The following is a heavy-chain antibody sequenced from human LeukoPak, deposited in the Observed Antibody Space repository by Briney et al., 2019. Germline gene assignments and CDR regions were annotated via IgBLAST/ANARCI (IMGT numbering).Heavy chain of an antibody. Sequence: ASVKVSCKASGYTFTSYGISWVRQAPGQGLEWMGWINPNSGGTNYAQKFQGRVTMTRDTSISTAYMELSRLRSDDTAVYYCARGLKGGWGPLGYWGQGTLVTVSS. CDR3: ARGLKGGWGPLGY. D-gene: IGHD7-27*01. CDR1: GYTFTSYG. CDR2: INPNSGGT. V-gene: IGHV1-2*02. J-gene: IGHJ4*02.